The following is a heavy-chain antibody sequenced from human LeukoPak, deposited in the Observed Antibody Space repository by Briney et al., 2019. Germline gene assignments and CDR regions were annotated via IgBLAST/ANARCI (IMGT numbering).Heavy chain of an antibody. CDR3: VSGTGY. J-gene: IGHJ4*02. D-gene: IGHD6-19*01. Sequence: PGGSLRLSCAASGFTFSNYAIYWVRQAPGKGLEYVSAISDDGGSTYYANSVKGRFTISRDNAKNSLYLQMNSLRAEDTAVYYAVSGTGYWGQGTPVTVSS. V-gene: IGHV3-64*01. CDR2: ISDDGGST. CDR1: GFTFSNYA.